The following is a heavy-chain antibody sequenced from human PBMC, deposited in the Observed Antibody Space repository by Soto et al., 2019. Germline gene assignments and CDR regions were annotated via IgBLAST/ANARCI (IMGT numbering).Heavy chain of an antibody. V-gene: IGHV3-23*01. J-gene: IGHJ4*02. D-gene: IGHD2-2*01. CDR3: ARDLGVVVVPPTFDY. CDR2: INVVGGAT. Sequence: GGSLRLSCTASGFTFSSFAMSWVRQAPGKGLEWVSSINVVGGATNFADSLRGRFSISRDNARNSLYLQMNSLSAEDTAIYYCARDLGVVVVPPTFDYWGQGILVTVSS. CDR1: GFTFSSFA.